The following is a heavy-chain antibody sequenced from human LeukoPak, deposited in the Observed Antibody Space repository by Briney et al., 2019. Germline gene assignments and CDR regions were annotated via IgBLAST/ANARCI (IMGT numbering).Heavy chain of an antibody. J-gene: IGHJ6*03. CDR1: GYSFTRYW. V-gene: IGHV5-51*01. CDR2: IYPGDSDT. Sequence: GESLKISRKGSGYSFTRYWIGWVRQMPGKGLEWMGIIYPGDSDTRYSPSFQGQVTISADKSISTAYLQWSSLKASDTAMYYCARHRDSSGRGDYYYYMDVWGKGTTVTVSS. CDR3: ARHRDSSGRGDYYYYMDV. D-gene: IGHD6-19*01.